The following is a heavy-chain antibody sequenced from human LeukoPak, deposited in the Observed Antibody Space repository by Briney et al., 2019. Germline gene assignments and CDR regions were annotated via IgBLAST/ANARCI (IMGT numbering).Heavy chain of an antibody. V-gene: IGHV4-39*07. Sequence: PSETLSLTCTVSGGSISSSSYYWGWIRQPPGKGLEWIGSIYYSGSTYYNPSLKSRVTISVDKSKNQFSLKLSSVTAADTAVYYCARGPQLFSGPPDYWGQGTLVTVSS. CDR3: ARGPQLFSGPPDY. J-gene: IGHJ4*02. D-gene: IGHD1-1*01. CDR1: GGSISSSSYY. CDR2: IYYSGST.